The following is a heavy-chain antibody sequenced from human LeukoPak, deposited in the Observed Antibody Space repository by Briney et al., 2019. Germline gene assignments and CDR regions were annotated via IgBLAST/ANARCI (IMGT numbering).Heavy chain of an antibody. CDR3: AKGTAALHDF. V-gene: IGHV3-30*02. CDR1: GFSFSSYG. J-gene: IGHJ4*02. D-gene: IGHD6-13*01. Sequence: GGSLRLSCAASGFSFSSYGMHWVRQAPGKGLEWVAFIRYDGSNKYYADSVKGRFTISRDNSRNTLYLQMNSLRTEDTAVYYCAKGTAALHDFWGQGTLVTVSS. CDR2: IRYDGSNK.